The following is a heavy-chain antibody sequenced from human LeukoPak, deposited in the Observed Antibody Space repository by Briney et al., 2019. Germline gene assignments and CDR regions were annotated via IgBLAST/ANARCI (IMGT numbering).Heavy chain of an antibody. Sequence: SETLSLTCTVSGGSISSSSYYWGWIRQPPGKGLEWIGSIYYSGSTYYNPSLKSRVTMSVDTSKNQFSLKLSSVTAADTAVYYCARSVRGFGEDGWFDPWGQGTLVTVSS. D-gene: IGHD3-10*01. CDR3: ARSVRGFGEDGWFDP. CDR2: IYYSGST. CDR1: GGSISSSSYY. V-gene: IGHV4-39*07. J-gene: IGHJ5*02.